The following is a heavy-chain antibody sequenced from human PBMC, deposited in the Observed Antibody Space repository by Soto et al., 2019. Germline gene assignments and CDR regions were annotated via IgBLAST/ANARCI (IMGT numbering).Heavy chain of an antibody. Sequence: GGSLRLSCAASGFTFSSYGMHWVRQAPGKGLEWVAVISYDGSNKYYADSVKGRFTISRDNSKNTLYLQMNSLRAEDTAVYYCAKDSYQFYRIPASFDYWGQGTLVTVSS. CDR3: AKDSYQFYRIPASFDY. D-gene: IGHD2-2*01. CDR2: ISYDGSNK. J-gene: IGHJ4*02. V-gene: IGHV3-30*18. CDR1: GFTFSSYG.